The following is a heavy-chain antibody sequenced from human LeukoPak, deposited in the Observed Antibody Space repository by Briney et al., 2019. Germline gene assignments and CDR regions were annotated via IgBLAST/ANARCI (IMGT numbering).Heavy chain of an antibody. D-gene: IGHD2-8*02. CDR1: GFTFSSYS. CDR3: AAGGFY. Sequence: GGSLRLSFAASGFTFSSYSMNWVRQAPGKGLEWVSYISSSSSEIYYADSVKGRFTISRDNAKNSLYLQMNSLRAEDTAVYYCAAGGFYWGQGILVTVSS. J-gene: IGHJ4*02. V-gene: IGHV3-21*05. CDR2: ISSSSSEI.